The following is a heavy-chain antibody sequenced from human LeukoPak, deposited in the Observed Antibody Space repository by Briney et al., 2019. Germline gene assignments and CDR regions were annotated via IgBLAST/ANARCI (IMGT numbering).Heavy chain of an antibody. CDR3: AKPQGVATTGYSYGYYYYYGMDV. V-gene: IGHV3-23*01. D-gene: IGHD5-18*01. Sequence: GGSLRLSCAASGFTFSSYAMSWVRQAPGKGPEWVSAISGSDGRTFYADSVKGRSTISRDNSKNTLYLQMNSLRAEDTAVYYCAKPQGVATTGYSYGYYYYYGMDVWGQGTTVTVSS. CDR2: ISGSDGRT. J-gene: IGHJ6*02. CDR1: GFTFSSYA.